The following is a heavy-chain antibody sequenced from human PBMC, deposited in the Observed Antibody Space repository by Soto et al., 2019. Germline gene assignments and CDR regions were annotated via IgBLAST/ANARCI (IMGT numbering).Heavy chain of an antibody. CDR3: ASNYAYAEGYYFYGIDV. D-gene: IGHD3-16*01. V-gene: IGHV3-74*01. CDR1: GFTFRNYW. CDR2: VNSDGDTT. J-gene: IGHJ6*02. Sequence: GGSLRLSCAASGFTFRNYWMHWVRQAPGKGLMWVSRVNSDGDTTYYADSVKGRFTISRDNAKNTLHLQMNSLGAEDTAVYYCASNYAYAEGYYFYGIDVWGQGTTVTVSS.